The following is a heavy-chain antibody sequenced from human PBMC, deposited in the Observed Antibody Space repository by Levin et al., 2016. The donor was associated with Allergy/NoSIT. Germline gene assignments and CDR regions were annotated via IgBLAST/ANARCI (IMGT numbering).Heavy chain of an antibody. CDR3: ARGAIYFEVTGEQNFDH. CDR1: GFTLSDYW. V-gene: IGHV3-74*01. J-gene: IGHJ4*02. Sequence: GESLKISCAASGFTLSDYWVHWVRQAPGKGLDWVSGINSDGTATLYAESVKGRFTISRDNAKNTVSLQVSELGVEDTAVYYCARGAIYFEVTGEQNFDHWGQGALVAVSS. D-gene: IGHD3-9*01. CDR2: INSDGTAT.